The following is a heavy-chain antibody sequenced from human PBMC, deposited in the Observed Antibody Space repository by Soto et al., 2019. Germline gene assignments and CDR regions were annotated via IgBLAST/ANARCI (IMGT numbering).Heavy chain of an antibody. J-gene: IGHJ6*02. CDR2: IYYSGST. CDR3: ARGCSGGSCYALNSWNYFYYGMDV. V-gene: IGHV4-59*01. CDR1: GGYISSYD. D-gene: IGHD2-15*01. Sequence: SETLSLTCTVSGGYISSYDWSWIRQPPGKGLEWIGYIYYSGSTNYNPSLKSRVTISVDTSKNQFSLKLSSVTAADTAVYYCARGCSGGSCYALNSWNYFYYGMDVWGQGTTVTVSS.